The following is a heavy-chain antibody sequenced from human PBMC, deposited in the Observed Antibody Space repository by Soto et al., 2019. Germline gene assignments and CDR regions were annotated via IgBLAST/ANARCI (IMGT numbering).Heavy chain of an antibody. J-gene: IGHJ4*02. D-gene: IGHD2-21*02. V-gene: IGHV3-48*01. CDR3: ARVVGVTAPGY. Sequence: SLRLSCAASGFTFSSYSMNWVRQAPGKGLEWVSYISSSSSTIYYADSVKGRFTISRGNAKNSLYLQMNSLRGEDTAVYYCARVVGVTAPGYWGQGTLVTVSS. CDR1: GFTFSSYS. CDR2: ISSSSSTI.